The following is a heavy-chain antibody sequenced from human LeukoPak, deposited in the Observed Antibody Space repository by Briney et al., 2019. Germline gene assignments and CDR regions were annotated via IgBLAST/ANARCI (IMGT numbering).Heavy chain of an antibody. CDR3: ASANDWNFGY. CDR1: GFSFSTYW. J-gene: IGHJ4*02. V-gene: IGHV3-7*03. CDR2: INQDGSQT. Sequence: PGGSLRLSCAASGFSFSTYWMSWVRQAPGKGLEWVAHINQDGSQTYYAGSVKGRFTISRDNAKNSLYLQLSDLRVDDTALYYCASANDWNFGYWGQGTPVTVSS. D-gene: IGHD1-1*01.